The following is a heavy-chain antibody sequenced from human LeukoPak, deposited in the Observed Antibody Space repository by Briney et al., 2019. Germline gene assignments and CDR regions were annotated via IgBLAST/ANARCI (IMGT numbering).Heavy chain of an antibody. CDR2: ISAYNGNT. D-gene: IGHD3-10*01. CDR3: ARARYLSGNYDDAFDI. J-gene: IGHJ3*02. Sequence: ASVKVSCKASGYTFKNYGVSWVRQAPGHGPEWMGWISAYNGNTNFAQTLQARVTMTTDTSTNTPYMELSSLISDDTAMYYCARARYLSGNYDDAFDIWGQGTMVTVSS. CDR1: GYTFKNYG. V-gene: IGHV1-18*01.